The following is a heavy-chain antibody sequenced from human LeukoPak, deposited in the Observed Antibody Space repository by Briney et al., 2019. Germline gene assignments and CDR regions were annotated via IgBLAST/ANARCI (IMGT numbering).Heavy chain of an antibody. V-gene: IGHV3-53*01. J-gene: IGHJ5*02. D-gene: IGHD4-17*01. CDR3: ARNPDYGGYGWFDP. Sequence: PGGSLRLSCAASGFTVSSNYMSWVRQAPGKGLEWVSVIYSGGSTYYADSVKGRFTISRDNSKNTLYLQMNSLRAKDTAVYYCARNPDYGGYGWFDPWGQGTLVTVSS. CDR1: GFTVSSNY. CDR2: IYSGGST.